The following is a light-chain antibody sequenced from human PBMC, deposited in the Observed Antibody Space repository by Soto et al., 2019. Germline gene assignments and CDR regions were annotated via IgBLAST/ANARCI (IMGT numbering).Light chain of an antibody. CDR3: QQYNNWPPI. CDR2: GAS. V-gene: IGKV3-15*01. CDR1: QSVGSTF. J-gene: IGKJ4*01. Sequence: EIVLTQSPGTLSVSPGERATLSCRASQSVGSTFLAWYQQKPGQAPRLLIYGASTRATGIPARFSGSGSGTEFTLTISSLQSEDFAVYYCQQYNNWPPIFGGGTKVDIK.